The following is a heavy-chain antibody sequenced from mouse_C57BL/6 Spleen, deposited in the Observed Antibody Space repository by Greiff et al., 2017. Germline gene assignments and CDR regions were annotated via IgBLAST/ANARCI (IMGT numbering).Heavy chain of an antibody. D-gene: IGHD4-1*01. CDR3: ARLGRRGYYFDY. Sequence: EVMLVESGAELVKPGASVKLSCTASGFNIKVYYMHWVKQRTEQGLEWIGRIDPEDGETKYAPKFQGKATITADTSSNTAYLQLSSLTSEDTAVYYCARLGRRGYYFDYWGQGTTLTVSS. CDR2: IDPEDGET. J-gene: IGHJ2*01. V-gene: IGHV14-2*01. CDR1: GFNIKVYY.